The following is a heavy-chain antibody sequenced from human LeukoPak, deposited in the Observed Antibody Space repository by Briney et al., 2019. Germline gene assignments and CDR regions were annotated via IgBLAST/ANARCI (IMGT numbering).Heavy chain of an antibody. D-gene: IGHD5-18*01. CDR3: ARQVTITAMVSDDWFDP. V-gene: IGHV1-3*03. J-gene: IGHJ5*02. CDR1: GYTFTKYA. CDR2: INTGNGNT. Sequence: ASVKVSCKASGYTFTKYAMHWVRQAPGQRLEWMGWINTGNGNTKYSQEFQGRVTISRDTSASTAYMELSSLRSEDTAVYYCARQVTITAMVSDDWFDPWGQGTLVTVSS.